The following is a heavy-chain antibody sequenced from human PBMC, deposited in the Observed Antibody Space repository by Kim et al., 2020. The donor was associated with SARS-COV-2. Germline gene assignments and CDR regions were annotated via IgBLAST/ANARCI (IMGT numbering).Heavy chain of an antibody. J-gene: IGHJ4*02. CDR2: T. D-gene: IGHD6-13*01. V-gene: IGHV4-39*01. Sequence: TYYNPPLKSRVTISVDTSKNQSSRKLSSVTAADTAVYYCARLDGSSWSFDYWGQGTLVTVSS. CDR3: ARLDGSSWSFDY.